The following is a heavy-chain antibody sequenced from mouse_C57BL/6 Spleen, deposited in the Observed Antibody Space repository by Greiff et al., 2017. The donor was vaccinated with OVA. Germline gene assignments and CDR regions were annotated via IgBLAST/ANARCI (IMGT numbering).Heavy chain of an antibody. V-gene: IGHV1-15*01. CDR2: IDPETGGT. Sequence: QVQLQQSGAELVRPGASVTLSCKASGYTFTDYEMHWVKQTPVHGLEWIGAIDPETGGTAYNQKFKGKAILTADKSSSTAYMELRSLTSEDSAVYYCTRKINYGSPWFAYWGQGTLVTVSA. CDR3: TRKINYGSPWFAY. CDR1: GYTFTDYE. D-gene: IGHD1-1*01. J-gene: IGHJ3*01.